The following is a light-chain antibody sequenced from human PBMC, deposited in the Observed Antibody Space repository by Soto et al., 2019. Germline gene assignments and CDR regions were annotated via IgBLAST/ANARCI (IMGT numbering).Light chain of an antibody. CDR3: QQYGNSFT. V-gene: IGKV3-20*01. CDR1: QSMSSSF. J-gene: IGKJ3*01. CDR2: AAS. Sequence: EIVLTQSPGTLSLSPGDRGTLSCRASQSMSSSFLAWYQQKPGQAPKLLIYAASRRATGIPDRFSGSGAGTDFTLTISGLEPEDFAVYYCQQYGNSFTFGPGTKVDVK.